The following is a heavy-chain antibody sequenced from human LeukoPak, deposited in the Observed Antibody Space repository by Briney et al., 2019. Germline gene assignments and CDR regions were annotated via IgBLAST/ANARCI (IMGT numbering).Heavy chain of an antibody. Sequence: PGGSLRLSCAASGFTFSDYSMNWVRQAPGKGLEWISYVGISSGNTKYADSVKGRFTISGDSAKNSVFLPMNNQRVEDTAVYYCARDHRYAFDTCGQGTLVTVSS. D-gene: IGHD5-12*01. J-gene: IGHJ4*02. CDR2: VGISSGNT. CDR3: ARDHRYAFDT. V-gene: IGHV3-48*04. CDR1: GFTFSDYS.